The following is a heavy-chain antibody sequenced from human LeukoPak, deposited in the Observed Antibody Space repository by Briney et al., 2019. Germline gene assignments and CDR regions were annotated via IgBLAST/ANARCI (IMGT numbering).Heavy chain of an antibody. V-gene: IGHV4-38-2*01. CDR2: IYHSGST. Sequence: SETLSLTCAVSGYSISSGYYWGWIRPPPGKGLEWIGSIYHSGSTYYNPSLKSRVTISVDTSKNQFSLKLSSVTAADTAVYYCAKSEQQLGPRRWFDPWGQGPWSPSPQ. CDR1: GYSISSGYY. J-gene: IGHJ5*02. D-gene: IGHD6-13*01. CDR3: AKSEQQLGPRRWFDP.